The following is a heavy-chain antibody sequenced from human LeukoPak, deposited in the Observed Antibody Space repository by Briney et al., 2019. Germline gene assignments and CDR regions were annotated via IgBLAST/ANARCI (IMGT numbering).Heavy chain of an antibody. V-gene: IGHV4-39*07. Sequence: SETLSLTCTVSGGSISSSSYYWGWIRQPPGKGLEWIGSIYYSGSTYYNPSLKSRVTISVDTSKNQFSLKLSSVTAADTAVYYCARDGRGLTPALDYWGQGTLVSVSS. CDR3: ARDGRGLTPALDY. CDR1: GGSISSSSYY. J-gene: IGHJ4*02. CDR2: IYYSGST.